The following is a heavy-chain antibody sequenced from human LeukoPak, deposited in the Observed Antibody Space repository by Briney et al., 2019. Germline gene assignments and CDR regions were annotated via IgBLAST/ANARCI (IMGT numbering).Heavy chain of an antibody. V-gene: IGHV4-61*02. CDR3: ARGPAHHDNGKLDY. CDR1: GGSISSGSYY. CDR2: IYTSGST. J-gene: IGHJ4*02. Sequence: SETLSLTCTVSGGSISSGSYYWSWIRQPAGKGLEWIGRIYTSGSTNYNPSLKSRVTISVDTSKNQFSLKLSSVTAADTAVYYCARGPAHHDNGKLDYWGQGTLVTVSS. D-gene: IGHD2-2*01.